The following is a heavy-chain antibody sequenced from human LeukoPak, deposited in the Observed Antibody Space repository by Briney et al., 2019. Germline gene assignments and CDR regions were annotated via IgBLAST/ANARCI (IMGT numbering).Heavy chain of an antibody. V-gene: IGHV3-7*01. CDR2: IKQDGSEK. D-gene: IGHD4-17*01. CDR3: ASGPYGVVDY. J-gene: IGHJ4*02. CDR1: GFTVSSYW. Sequence: GGSLRLSCAASGFTVSSYWMSWVRQAPGKGLEWVANIKQDGSEKYYVDSVKGRFTISRDNAKNSLYLQMNSLRAEDTAVHYCASGPYGVVDYWGQGIQVTVSS.